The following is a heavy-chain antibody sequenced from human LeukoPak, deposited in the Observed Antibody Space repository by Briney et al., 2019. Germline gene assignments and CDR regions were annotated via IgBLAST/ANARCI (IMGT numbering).Heavy chain of an antibody. Sequence: SETLSLTCAVYGGSFSGYYWSWIRQPPGKGLEWIAEINHSGSTNYNPSPKSRVTISVDTSKNQFSLKLSSVTAADTAVYYCARGLRQPRHYYYYMDVWGKGTTVTVSS. CDR2: INHSGST. V-gene: IGHV4-34*01. CDR3: ARGLRQPRHYYYYMDV. J-gene: IGHJ6*03. D-gene: IGHD1-1*01. CDR1: GGSFSGYY.